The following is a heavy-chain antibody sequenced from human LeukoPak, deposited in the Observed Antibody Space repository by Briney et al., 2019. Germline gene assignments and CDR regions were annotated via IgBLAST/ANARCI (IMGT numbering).Heavy chain of an antibody. CDR3: AREADPPHIDS. CDR1: GVSISSGIYY. CDR2: IYQGGRS. J-gene: IGHJ4*02. Sequence: PSETLSLTCTVSGVSISSGIYYWSWIRQPPGKGLEWIGYIYQGGRSDYNPSLKSRVALSIDRSKNQFSLRLSSVTAADTAIYYCAREADPPHIDSWGRGTLVTVSS. V-gene: IGHV4-30-2*01.